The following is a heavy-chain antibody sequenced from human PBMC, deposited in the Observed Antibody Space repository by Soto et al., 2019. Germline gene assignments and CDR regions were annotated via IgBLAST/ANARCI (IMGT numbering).Heavy chain of an antibody. Sequence: QVQLVQSGTEVKKPGASVKVSSQASGYSISAYYIHWVRQAPGQGLEWMGWIDPKNGGTVSAQKFQGRLTMTRDTSISTVYTDLSGLTSDDTALYYCGRDDYGIFPYWGQGSLVIFSS. CDR1: GYSISAYY. CDR2: IDPKNGGT. V-gene: IGHV1-2*02. D-gene: IGHD3-10*01. CDR3: GRDDYGIFPY. J-gene: IGHJ4*02.